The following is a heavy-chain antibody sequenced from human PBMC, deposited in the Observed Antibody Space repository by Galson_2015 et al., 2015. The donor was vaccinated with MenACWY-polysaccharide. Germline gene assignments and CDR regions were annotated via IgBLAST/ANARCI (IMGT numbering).Heavy chain of an antibody. CDR1: GFTFSNYA. J-gene: IGHJ2*01. CDR3: AKDPIITSSVATPCWYFDF. D-gene: IGHD4-23*01. CDR2: IRFDGSDK. V-gene: IGHV3-30*02. Sequence: SLRLSCAASGFTFSNYAMHWVRQTPGKGLEWVAFIRFDGSDKYYPDSVKGRFTISRDNSKNTLYLQMDSLRAEDTAVYHCAKDPIITSSVATPCWYFDFWGRGTLVTVSS.